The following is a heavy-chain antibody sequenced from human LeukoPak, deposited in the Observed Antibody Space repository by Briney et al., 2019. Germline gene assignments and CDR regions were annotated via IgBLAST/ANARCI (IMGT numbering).Heavy chain of an antibody. D-gene: IGHD4-11*01. Sequence: GRSLRLSCAASGFTFSSYAMHWVRQAPGKGLERVAAISHDGSNKYHADSVKGRFTISRDNSKNTVYLQMNSLRAEDTAIYYCARDRGYSNFDYWGQGTLLIVSS. V-gene: IGHV3-30*07. CDR2: ISHDGSNK. CDR3: ARDRGYSNFDY. CDR1: GFTFSSYA. J-gene: IGHJ4*02.